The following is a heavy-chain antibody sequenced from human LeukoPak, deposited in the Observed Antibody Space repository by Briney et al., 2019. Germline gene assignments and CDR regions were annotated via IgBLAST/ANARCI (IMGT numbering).Heavy chain of an antibody. CDR1: RFTFSNYA. J-gene: IGHJ3*02. Sequence: PGGSLRLSCVASRFTFSNYAMNWVRQAPGKGLKWVSSISSTSSSIYYADSVKGRFTISRDNAKNSLYLQMNSLRAEDTAVYYCARGGYSGYVTFDIWGQGTMVTVSS. CDR2: ISSTSSSI. D-gene: IGHD5-12*01. CDR3: ARGGYSGYVTFDI. V-gene: IGHV3-21*01.